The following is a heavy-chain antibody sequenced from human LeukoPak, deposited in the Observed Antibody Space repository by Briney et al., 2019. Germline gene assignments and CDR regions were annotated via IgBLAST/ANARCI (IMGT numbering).Heavy chain of an antibody. J-gene: IGHJ6*02. CDR2: ISYDGSNK. V-gene: IGHV3-30*18. D-gene: IGHD6-6*01. CDR3: AKDTRYSSSLRGSYYYYYGMDV. Sequence: AGSLRLSCAASGFTFSSYGMHWVRQAPGKGLEWVAVISYDGSNKYYADSVKGRFTISRDNSKNTLYLQMNSLRAEDTAVYYCAKDTRYSSSLRGSYYYYYGMDVWGQGTTVTVSS. CDR1: GFTFSSYG.